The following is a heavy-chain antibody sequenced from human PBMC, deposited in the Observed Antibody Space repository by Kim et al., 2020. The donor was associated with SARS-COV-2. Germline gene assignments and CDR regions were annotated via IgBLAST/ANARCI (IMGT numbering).Heavy chain of an antibody. CDR3: ARDKPHLPYYYDSSGRGFDP. J-gene: IGHJ5*02. CDR1: GGSISSYY. D-gene: IGHD3-22*01. Sequence: SETLSLTCTVSGGSISSYYWSWIRQPAGKGLEWIGRIYTSGSTNYNPSLKSRVTMSVDTSKNQFSLKLSSVTAADTAVYYCARDKPHLPYYYDSSGRGFDPWGQGTLVTVSS. CDR2: IYTSGST. V-gene: IGHV4-4*07.